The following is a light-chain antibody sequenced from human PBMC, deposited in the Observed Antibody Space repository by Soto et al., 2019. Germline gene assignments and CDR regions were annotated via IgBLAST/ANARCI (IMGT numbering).Light chain of an antibody. V-gene: IGKV3-20*01. CDR3: QQYGSSLLT. CDR1: QSLTSSY. Sequence: EIVLTQSPGTLSLSPGERVTLSCRAGQSLTSSYLAWYQQKPGQAPRLLIYDASSRATGIPDRFGGSGSGTDFTLTISRLELEDFAVYYCQQYGSSLLTFGGGTKVEIK. J-gene: IGKJ4*01. CDR2: DAS.